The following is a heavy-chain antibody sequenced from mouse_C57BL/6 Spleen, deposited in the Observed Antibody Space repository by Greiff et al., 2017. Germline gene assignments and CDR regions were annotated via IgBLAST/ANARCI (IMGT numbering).Heavy chain of an antibody. CDR1: GYTFTRYW. Sequence: QVQLQQPGAELVKPGASVKLSCKASGYTFTRYWMHWVKQRPGQGLEWIGMIPPNSGSTNYNEKFKSKATLTVDKSSSTAYMQLSSLTSEDSAVYYCARFTTVVATEYCDYWGQGTTLTVSS. CDR2: IPPNSGST. V-gene: IGHV1-64*01. J-gene: IGHJ2*01. D-gene: IGHD1-1*01. CDR3: ARFTTVVATEYCDY.